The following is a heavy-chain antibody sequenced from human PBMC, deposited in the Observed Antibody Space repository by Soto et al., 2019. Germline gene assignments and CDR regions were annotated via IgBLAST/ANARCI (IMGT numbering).Heavy chain of an antibody. CDR2: ISSSTI. J-gene: IGHJ6*02. D-gene: IGHD6-13*01. CDR3: AREPYSTYGMDV. CDR1: GFTFCNYS. Sequence: PGGSLRLSCAASGFTFCNYSVNWVRQAPGKGLEWVSYISSSTIYYADSVKGRFTISRDNAKNSLYLQMNSLRAEDTAVYYCAREPYSTYGMDVWGQGTTVTVSS. V-gene: IGHV3-48*01.